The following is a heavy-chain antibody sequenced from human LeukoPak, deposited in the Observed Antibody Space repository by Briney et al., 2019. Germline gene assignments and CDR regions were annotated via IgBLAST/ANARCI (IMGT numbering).Heavy chain of an antibody. J-gene: IGHJ4*02. D-gene: IGHD3-22*01. V-gene: IGHV3-23*01. CDR3: AKLTITMIVVVSYYFDY. CDR1: GFTFSSYA. Sequence: PGGSLRLSCAASGFTFSSYAMSWVRQAPGKGLEWVSAISGGGGSTYYADSVKGRFTISRDNSKNTLYLQMNSLRAEDTAVYYCAKLTITMIVVVSYYFDYWGQGTLVTVSS. CDR2: ISGGGGST.